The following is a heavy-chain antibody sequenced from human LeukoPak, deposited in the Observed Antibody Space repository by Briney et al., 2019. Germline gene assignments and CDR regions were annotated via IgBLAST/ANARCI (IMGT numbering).Heavy chain of an antibody. CDR2: IYSGGST. J-gene: IGHJ4*02. Sequence: AGGSLRLSCAASGLTVSSNYMSWVRQAPGKGLEWVSVIYSGGSTYYADSVKGRFTVSRDNGKSSLYLQMNSLRVEDTALYYCVRQFASWGQGTLVTVSS. CDR3: VRQFAS. CDR1: GLTVSSNY. V-gene: IGHV3-53*01.